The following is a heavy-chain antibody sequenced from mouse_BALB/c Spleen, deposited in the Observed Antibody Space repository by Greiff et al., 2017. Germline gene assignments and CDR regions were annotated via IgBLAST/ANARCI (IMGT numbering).Heavy chain of an antibody. D-gene: IGHD2-14*01. Sequence: DVQLQESGPSLVKPSQTLSLTCFVTGDSITSCYWNWIRKFPGNKLEYMGYISYSGSTYYNPSLKSRISITRDTSKNQYYLQLNSVTTEDTATYYCAPSYYRYDEAWFAYWGQGTLVTVSA. CDR1: GDSITSCY. CDR3: APSYYRYDEAWFAY. CDR2: ISYSGST. J-gene: IGHJ3*01. V-gene: IGHV3-8*02.